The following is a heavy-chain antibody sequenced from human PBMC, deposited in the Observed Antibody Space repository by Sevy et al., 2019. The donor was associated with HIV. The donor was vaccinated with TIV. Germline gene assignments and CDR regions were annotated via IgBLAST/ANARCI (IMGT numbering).Heavy chain of an antibody. CDR3: AKGDRTFYGLDV. Sequence: GGSLRLSCAASGLTFSTYAMSWVRQAPGKGLEWVSAISGSGGSTYYADSVKGRFTISRDKSKNTLYLQMNSLRVADTAVYYCAKGDRTFYGLDVWGQGTTVTVSS. V-gene: IGHV3-23*01. D-gene: IGHD2-15*01. CDR1: GLTFSTYA. J-gene: IGHJ6*02. CDR2: ISGSGGST.